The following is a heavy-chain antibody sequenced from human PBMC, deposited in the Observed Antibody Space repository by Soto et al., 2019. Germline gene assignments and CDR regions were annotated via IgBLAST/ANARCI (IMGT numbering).Heavy chain of an antibody. V-gene: IGHV4-4*07. J-gene: IGHJ4*01. CDR1: VGSINTYY. D-gene: IGHD3-10*01. Sequence: PSETLSLTGTVSVGSINTYYWSWIRQGAGKGLEWIGRIYSGGSTNYNPSLMSRVSVSVDMSKNQFSLKLSSVTAADTAVYYCARGPGGFGEFSLDYWGHGTLVTVSS. CDR2: IYSGGST. CDR3: ARGPGGFGEFSLDY.